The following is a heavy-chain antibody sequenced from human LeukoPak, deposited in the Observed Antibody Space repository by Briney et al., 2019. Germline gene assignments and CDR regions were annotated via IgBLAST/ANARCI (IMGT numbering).Heavy chain of an antibody. J-gene: IGHJ4*02. V-gene: IGHV3-48*03. Sequence: PGGSLRLSCATSGFTFSNYEMSWVRQTPGKGLEWVSYISSSGSSTYYADSVKGRFTISRDNAKSSLCLQMDGLRAGDTAVYYCAREDGSQLDYWGRGTLVTVSS. CDR1: GFTFSNYE. CDR2: ISSSGSST. CDR3: AREDGSQLDY. D-gene: IGHD1-26*01.